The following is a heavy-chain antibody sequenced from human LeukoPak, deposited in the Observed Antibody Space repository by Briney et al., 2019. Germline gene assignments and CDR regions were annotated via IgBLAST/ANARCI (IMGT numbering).Heavy chain of an antibody. V-gene: IGHV3-48*01. CDR1: GFTFSDYR. Sequence: PGGSLRLSCAASGFTFSDYRMNWVRQAPGKGLEWISYVGISSGNTKYAESVKGRFTISGDKAKNSLYLQMNSLRVEDTAVYYCARDTKYAFDNWGQGTLVTVSS. D-gene: IGHD2-2*01. CDR3: ARDTKYAFDN. J-gene: IGHJ4*02. CDR2: VGISSGNT.